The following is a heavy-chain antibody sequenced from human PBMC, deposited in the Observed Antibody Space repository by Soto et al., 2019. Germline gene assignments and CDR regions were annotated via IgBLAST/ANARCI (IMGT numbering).Heavy chain of an antibody. Sequence: ASVKVSCKVSGYTLTELSMHWVRQAPGKGLEWMGGFDPEDGETIYAQKFQGRVTMTEDTSTDTAYMELSSLRSEDTGVYYCAAGDYHETSGYSSDHWGQGTLVTVSS. CDR1: GYTLTELS. CDR3: AAGDYHETSGYSSDH. V-gene: IGHV1-24*01. CDR2: FDPEDGET. J-gene: IGHJ4*02. D-gene: IGHD3-22*01.